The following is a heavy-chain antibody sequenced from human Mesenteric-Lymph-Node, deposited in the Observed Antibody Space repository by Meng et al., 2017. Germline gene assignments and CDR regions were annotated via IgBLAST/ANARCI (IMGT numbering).Heavy chain of an antibody. CDR3: AKDTSGSGWRHIFDY. J-gene: IGHJ4*02. CDR2: IGSAGET. CDR1: GFTFSRYD. D-gene: IGHD3-10*01. V-gene: IGHV3-13*01. Sequence: GESLKISCAASGFTFSRYDMHWVRQAPGKGLEWVSAIGSAGETYYPSSVKGRFTISRENAKSSLYLQMNSLRAGDTAVYYCAKDTSGSGWRHIFDYWGQGTLVTVSS.